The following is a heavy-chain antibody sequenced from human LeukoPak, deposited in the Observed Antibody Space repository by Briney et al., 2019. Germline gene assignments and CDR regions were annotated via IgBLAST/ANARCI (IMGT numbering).Heavy chain of an antibody. V-gene: IGHV4-59*08. CDR3: ARGGDGYNYLNFHP. D-gene: IGHD5-24*01. J-gene: IGHJ5*02. CDR2: IYYSGST. Sequence: SETLSLTCTVSGGSISSYYWSWIRQPPGKGLEWIGYIYYSGSTNYNPSLKSRVTISVDTSKNQFSLKLSSVTAADTAVYYCARGGDGYNYLNFHPWGQGTLVTVSS. CDR1: GGSISSYY.